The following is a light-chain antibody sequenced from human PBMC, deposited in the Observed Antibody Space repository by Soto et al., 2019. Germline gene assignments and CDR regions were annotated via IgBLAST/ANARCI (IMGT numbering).Light chain of an antibody. CDR3: QQYHDSPMNT. J-gene: IGKJ2*01. CDR2: GSS. CDR1: QSVRSTF. V-gene: IGKV3-20*01. Sequence: VLPQSPDTLSLSPGDRATLSCRASQSVRSTFLAWYQQKPGQAPRLLIYGSSNRAAGIPARFSGSASGTEFTLTISRLEPEDSAVYYCQQYHDSPMNTFGQGTKLQIK.